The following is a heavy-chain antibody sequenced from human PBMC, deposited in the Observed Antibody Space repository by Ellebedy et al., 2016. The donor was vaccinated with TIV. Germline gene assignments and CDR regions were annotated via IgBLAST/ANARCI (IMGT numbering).Heavy chain of an antibody. V-gene: IGHV3-23*01. CDR1: GFTFSNCA. J-gene: IGHJ6*02. Sequence: GGSLRLXCAASGFTFSNCAMNWVRQAPGTGLEWVSGTSSSGGSTYYADSVKGRFTISRDNSKNTLYLQMNSLRADDTAVYYCGAITVVRGGYYYYGMDVWGQGTTVTVSS. D-gene: IGHD3-10*01. CDR3: GAITVVRGGYYYYGMDV. CDR2: TSSSGGST.